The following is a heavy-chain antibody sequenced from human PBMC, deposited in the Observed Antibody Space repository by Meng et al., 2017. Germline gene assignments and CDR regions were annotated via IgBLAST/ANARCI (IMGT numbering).Heavy chain of an antibody. Sequence: LSCTVSAGSTSGYYWSWIRQPPGEGLEWIGYIHYRGSTNYNPSLKSRVTISVDTSKTQFSLKLSSVTAADTAVYYCARVGATTLMKDAFDIWGQGTMVTVSS. V-gene: IGHV4-59*01. J-gene: IGHJ3*02. CDR3: ARVGATTLMKDAFDI. CDR2: IHYRGST. CDR1: AGSTSGYY. D-gene: IGHD1-26*01.